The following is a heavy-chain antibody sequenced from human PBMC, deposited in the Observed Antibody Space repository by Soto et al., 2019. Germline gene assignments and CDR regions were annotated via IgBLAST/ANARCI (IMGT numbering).Heavy chain of an antibody. V-gene: IGHV3-15*01. CDR3: TTYDFWSSSSNYYYMDV. Sequence: EVQLVESGGGLVKPGGSLRLSCAVSGLTFSNAWMGWVRQAPETGLEWVGRVKGRADGGTADYAAPVKGRFSISRDVSKNTLYLQMDSLKTEDTAVYYCTTYDFWSSSSNYYYMDVWGKGTTVTVSS. CDR2: VKGRADGGTA. CDR1: GLTFSNAW. D-gene: IGHD3-3*01. J-gene: IGHJ6*03.